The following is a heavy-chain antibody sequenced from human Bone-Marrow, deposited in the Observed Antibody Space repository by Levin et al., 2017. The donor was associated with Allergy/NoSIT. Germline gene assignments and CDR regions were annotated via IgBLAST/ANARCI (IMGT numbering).Heavy chain of an antibody. CDR2: IWNDGYNK. D-gene: IGHD4-17*01. CDR1: GFSLTTYG. J-gene: IGHJ4*02. Sequence: GGSLRLSCGMSGFSLTTYGMHWLRQAPGKGLEWVAVIWNDGYNKYYADSVKGRFTISRDTSKNTLYLQMNSLRTDDTAVYYCARPLHDYGELDFWGQGTLVNVSS. V-gene: IGHV3-33*01. CDR3: ARPLHDYGELDF.